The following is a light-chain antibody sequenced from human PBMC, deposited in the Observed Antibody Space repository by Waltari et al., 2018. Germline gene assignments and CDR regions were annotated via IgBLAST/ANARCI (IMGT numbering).Light chain of an antibody. CDR2: AVS. J-gene: IGLJ2*01. CDR3: CSYAGANTWI. CDR1: SSDIGGYDQ. V-gene: IGLV2-11*01. Sequence: QAALTQPPSMSGSPGQSVAISCTGTSSDIGGYDQLSWYQQHPGNAPKLMLSAVSQRPSGVSDRFSGSKSGNTASLTISGLRAEDEADYYCCSYAGANTWIFGGGTRLTVL.